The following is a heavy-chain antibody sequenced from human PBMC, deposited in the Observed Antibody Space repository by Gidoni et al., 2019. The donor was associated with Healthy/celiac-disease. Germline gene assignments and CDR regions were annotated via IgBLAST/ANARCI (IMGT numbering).Heavy chain of an antibody. CDR1: GFTFSSYS. J-gene: IGHJ6*02. Sequence: EVQLVESGGGLVQPGGSLRLSCAASGFTFSSYSMNWVRQAPGKGLEWVSYISSSSSTIYYADSVKGRFTISRDNAKNSLYLQMNSLRAEDTAVYYCARDQYYYDSSGYHRRDYYYGMDVWGQGTTVTVSS. CDR2: ISSSSSTI. CDR3: ARDQYYYDSSGYHRRDYYYGMDV. V-gene: IGHV3-48*01. D-gene: IGHD3-22*01.